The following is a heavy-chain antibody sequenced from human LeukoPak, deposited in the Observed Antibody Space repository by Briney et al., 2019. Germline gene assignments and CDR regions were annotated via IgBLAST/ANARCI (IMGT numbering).Heavy chain of an antibody. CDR3: ARPEYWFGELLNYYGMDV. CDR2: ISAYNGNT. Sequence: GASVKVSCKASGYTFTSYGIRWVGQAPGQGLEWMGWISAYNGNTNYAQKFQGRVTITADKSTSTAYMELSSLRSEDTAVYYCARPEYWFGELLNYYGMDVWGQGTTVTVSS. V-gene: IGHV1-18*01. CDR1: GYTFTSYG. J-gene: IGHJ6*02. D-gene: IGHD3-10*01.